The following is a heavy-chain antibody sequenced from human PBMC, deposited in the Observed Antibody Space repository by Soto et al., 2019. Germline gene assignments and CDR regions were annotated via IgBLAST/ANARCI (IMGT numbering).Heavy chain of an antibody. CDR3: ARDTGVATIVPYYYYGIDV. CDR1: GFTFSDYY. J-gene: IGHJ6*02. Sequence: PGGSLRLSCAASGFTFSDYYMSWIRQAPGKGLEWVSYISSSGSTIYYADSVKGRFTISRDNAKNSLYLQMNSLRAEDTAVYYCARDTGVATIVPYYYYGIDVWGQGTTVTVSS. D-gene: IGHD5-12*01. V-gene: IGHV3-11*01. CDR2: ISSSGSTI.